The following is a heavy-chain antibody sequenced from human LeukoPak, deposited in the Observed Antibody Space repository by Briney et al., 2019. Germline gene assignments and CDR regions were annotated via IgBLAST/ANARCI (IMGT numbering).Heavy chain of an antibody. J-gene: IGHJ4*02. D-gene: IGHD6-13*01. CDR2: ISYDGNNK. Sequence: GRSLRLSCAASGFTFSSYAMHWVRQAPGKGLEWVAVISYDGNNKYYADSVKGRFTISRDNSKNTLYLQMNGLRAEDTAVYYCARVGSSSSWDYWGQGTLVTVSS. V-gene: IGHV3-30-3*01. CDR3: ARVGSSSSWDY. CDR1: GFTFSSYA.